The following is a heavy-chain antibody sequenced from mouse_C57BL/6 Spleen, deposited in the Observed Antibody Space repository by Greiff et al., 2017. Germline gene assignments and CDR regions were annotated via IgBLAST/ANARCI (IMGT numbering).Heavy chain of an antibody. Sequence: VQVVESGPELVKPGASVKISCKASGYAFSSSWMNWVKQRPGKGLEWIGRIYPGDGDTNYNGKFKGKATLTADKSSSTAYMQLSSLTSEDSAVYFCARSGAYYFDYRGQGTTLTVSS. D-gene: IGHD3-1*01. J-gene: IGHJ2*01. CDR1: GYAFSSSW. V-gene: IGHV1-82*01. CDR3: ARSGAYYFDY. CDR2: IYPGDGDT.